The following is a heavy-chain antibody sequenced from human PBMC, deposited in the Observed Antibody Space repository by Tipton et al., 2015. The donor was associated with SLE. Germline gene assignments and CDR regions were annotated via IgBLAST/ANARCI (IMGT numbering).Heavy chain of an antibody. CDR1: GGSISSGSYY. J-gene: IGHJ5*02. CDR2: IYTSGRT. Sequence: TLSLTCTVSGGSISSGSYYWSWIRQPAGKGLEWIGRIYTSGRTNYNPSLKSRVTISVDTSKNQFSLKLSSVTAADTAVYYCARGRDWFDPWGQGTLVTVSS. V-gene: IGHV4-61*02. CDR3: ARGRDWFDP.